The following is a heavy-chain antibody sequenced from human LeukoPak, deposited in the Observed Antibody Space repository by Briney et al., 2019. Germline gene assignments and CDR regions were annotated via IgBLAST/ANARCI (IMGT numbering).Heavy chain of an antibody. CDR1: GFTFSSYG. J-gene: IGHJ4*02. Sequence: GGSLRLSCAASGFTFSSYGMHWVRQAPGKGLEWVAVIWYDGRNKHYADSVKGRFTISRDNARNTLFLQMNSLRAEDTAVYYCASPTDLSDYWGQGTLVTISS. CDR2: IWYDGRNK. D-gene: IGHD1-14*01. V-gene: IGHV3-33*01. CDR3: ASPTDLSDY.